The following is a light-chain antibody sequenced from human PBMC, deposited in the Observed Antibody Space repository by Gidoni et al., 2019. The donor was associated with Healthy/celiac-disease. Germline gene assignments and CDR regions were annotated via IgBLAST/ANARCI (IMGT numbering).Light chain of an antibody. CDR3: QQYNNWWT. CDR2: GPS. J-gene: IGKJ1*01. V-gene: IGKV3-15*01. CDR1: PSVSSN. Sequence: IGMTQSPDTLSVAPGERATLPCRASPSVSSNLAWHRQKPGQAPRHLIYGPSTRDTGIPARFSGSGSGTEFTLTISSLQSEDFAVYYCQQYNNWWTFGQGTKVEIK.